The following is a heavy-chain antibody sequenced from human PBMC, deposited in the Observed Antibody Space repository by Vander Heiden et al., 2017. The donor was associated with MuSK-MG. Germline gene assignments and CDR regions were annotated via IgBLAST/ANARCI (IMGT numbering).Heavy chain of an antibody. CDR2: ISSSSSYI. J-gene: IGHJ5*02. Sequence: EVQLVESGGGLVKPGGSLRLSCAASGFTFSSYSMNWVRQAPGKGLEWVSSISSSSSYIYYADSVKGRFTISRDNAKNSLYLQMNSLRAEDTAVYYCLLETVGVVAGDWFDPWGQGTLVTVSS. V-gene: IGHV3-21*01. CDR1: GFTFSSYS. CDR3: LLETVGVVAGDWFDP. D-gene: IGHD2-15*01.